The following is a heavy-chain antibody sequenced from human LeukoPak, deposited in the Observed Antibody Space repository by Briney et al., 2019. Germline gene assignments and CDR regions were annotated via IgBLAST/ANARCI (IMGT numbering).Heavy chain of an antibody. V-gene: IGHV1-2*02. CDR3: ARDGSLAY. Sequence: ASVTVSCKASGCTFTDYYIHWVRQAPGQGLEWMGWINSNSGATNYAQKFQGRVTMTRDTSISTAYMELTRLGSDDTAVYYCARDGSLAYWGQGTLVTVSS. D-gene: IGHD5-12*01. J-gene: IGHJ4*02. CDR2: INSNSGAT. CDR1: GCTFTDYY.